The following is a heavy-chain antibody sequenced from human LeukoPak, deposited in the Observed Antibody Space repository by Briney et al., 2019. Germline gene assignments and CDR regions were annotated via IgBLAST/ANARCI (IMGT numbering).Heavy chain of an antibody. Sequence: PGGSLRLSCAASGFTFDDYAMHWVRQAPGKGLEWVSGISWNSGSIGYADSVKGRFTISRDNAKNSLYLQMNSLRAEDTALYYCANAGYSSGSSYAFGIWGQGTMVTVSS. J-gene: IGHJ3*02. CDR3: ANAGYSSGSSYAFGI. V-gene: IGHV3-9*01. CDR1: GFTFDDYA. CDR2: ISWNSGSI. D-gene: IGHD6-19*01.